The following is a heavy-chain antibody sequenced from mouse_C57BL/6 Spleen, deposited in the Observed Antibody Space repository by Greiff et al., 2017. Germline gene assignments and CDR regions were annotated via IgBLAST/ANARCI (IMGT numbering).Heavy chain of an antibody. Sequence: EVQLQQSGPELVKPGASVKISCKASGYSFTGYYMNWVKQSPEQSLEWIGEINPSTGGTTYNQKFKAKATLTVDKSSSTAYMQLKSLTSEDSAVYYCARNGNVFAYWGQGTLVTVSA. CDR2: INPSTGGT. J-gene: IGHJ3*01. V-gene: IGHV1-42*01. D-gene: IGHD2-1*01. CDR3: ARNGNVFAY. CDR1: GYSFTGYY.